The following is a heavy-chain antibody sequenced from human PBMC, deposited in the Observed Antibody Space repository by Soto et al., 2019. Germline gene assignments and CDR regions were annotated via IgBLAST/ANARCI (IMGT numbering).Heavy chain of an antibody. CDR1: GFTFSSYA. CDR3: VRGITIFGVVSYYYYGMDV. Sequence: PGGSLRLSCAASGFTFSSYAMHWVRQAPGKGLEWVAVISYDGSNKYYADSVKGRFTISRDNSKNTLYLQMNSLRAEDTAVYYCVRGITIFGVVSYYYYGMDVWGQGTTVTVSS. D-gene: IGHD3-3*01. CDR2: ISYDGSNK. J-gene: IGHJ6*02. V-gene: IGHV3-30-3*01.